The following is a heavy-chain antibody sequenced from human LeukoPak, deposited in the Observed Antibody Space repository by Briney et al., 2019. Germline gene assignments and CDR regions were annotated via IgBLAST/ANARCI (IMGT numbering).Heavy chain of an antibody. V-gene: IGHV4-4*02. D-gene: IGHD2-2*01. Sequence: SGTLSLTCAVSGGSISSSNWWSWVRQPPGQGLEWIGEIYHSGSTNYNPSLKSRVTISVDTSKNQFSLKLSSVTAADTAVYYWARGPVCSNTSCRYYYVDVWGKGTTVTISS. CDR2: IYHSGST. CDR3: ARGPVCSNTSCRYYYVDV. CDR1: GGSISSSNW. J-gene: IGHJ6*03.